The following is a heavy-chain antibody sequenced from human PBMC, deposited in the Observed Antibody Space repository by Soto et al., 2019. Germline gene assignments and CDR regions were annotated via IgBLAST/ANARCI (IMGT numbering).Heavy chain of an antibody. CDR3: AKDGRYVYYDSSGYHYFDY. CDR1: GFTFSSYA. CDR2: MSGSGGST. V-gene: IGHV3-23*01. D-gene: IGHD3-22*01. J-gene: IGHJ4*02. Sequence: PGGSLRLSCAASGFTFSSYAMSWVRQAPGKGLEWVSSMSGSGGSTYYADSVKGRFTISRDNSKNTLYLQMNGLRAEDTAVYYCAKDGRYVYYDSSGYHYFDYWGQGTLVTVSS.